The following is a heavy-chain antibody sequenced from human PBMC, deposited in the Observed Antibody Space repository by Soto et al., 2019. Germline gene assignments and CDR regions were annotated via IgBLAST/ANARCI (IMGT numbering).Heavy chain of an antibody. V-gene: IGHV4-39*01. D-gene: IGHD5-12*01. CDR2: IYYSGST. Sequence: SDTLSLTCTVSGGSISSSSYYWGWFRQPPGKGLEWIGSIYYSGSTYYNPSLKSRVTISVDTSKNQFSLKLSSVTAADTAVYYCARRHYDPDYFDYWGQGTLVTVS. CDR1: GGSISSSSYY. CDR3: ARRHYDPDYFDY. J-gene: IGHJ4*02.